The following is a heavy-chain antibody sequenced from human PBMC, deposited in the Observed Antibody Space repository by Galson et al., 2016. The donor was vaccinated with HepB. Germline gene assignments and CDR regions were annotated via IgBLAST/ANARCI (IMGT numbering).Heavy chain of an antibody. J-gene: IGHJ4*02. V-gene: IGHV4-39*01. CDR3: ARRGSTTSYHDY. CDR1: GGSISRSDYY. D-gene: IGHD1-1*01. Sequence: SETLSLTCSVSGGSISRSDYYWGWIRQPPGKGLEWIGTIDNTGTTYCNPSLRNRVTISVDTSKNQFSLRLSYVTAADTAVYYWARRGSTTSYHDYWGQGTLVTVSS. CDR2: IDNTGTT.